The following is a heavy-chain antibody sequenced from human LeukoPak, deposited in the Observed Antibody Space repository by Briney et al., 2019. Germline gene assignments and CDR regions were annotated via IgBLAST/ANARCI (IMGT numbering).Heavy chain of an antibody. D-gene: IGHD6-13*01. CDR1: RFPFSTYS. CDR2: ISYDGSNK. Sequence: GGSLRLSCAASRFPFSTYSMSWVRQAPGKGLEWVAVISYDGSNKYYADSVKGRFTISRDNSKNTLYLQMNSLRAEDTAVYYCAKIIAAAGNFDYWGQGTLVTVSS. V-gene: IGHV3-30*01. CDR3: AKIIAAAGNFDY. J-gene: IGHJ4*02.